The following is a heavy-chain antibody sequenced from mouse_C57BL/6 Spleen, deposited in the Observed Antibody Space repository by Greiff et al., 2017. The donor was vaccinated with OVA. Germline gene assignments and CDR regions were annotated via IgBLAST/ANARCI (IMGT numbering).Heavy chain of an antibody. V-gene: IGHV2-5*01. CDR2: IWRGGST. CDR3: AKSYYGSRDAMDY. J-gene: IGHJ4*01. CDR1: GFSLTSYG. D-gene: IGHD1-1*01. Sequence: QVQLQQSGPGLVQPSQSLSITCTVSGFSLTSYGVHWVRQSPGKGLEWLGVIWRGGSTDYNAAFMSRLSITKDNSKSQVFFKMNSLQADDTAIYYCAKSYYGSRDAMDYWGQGTSVTVSS.